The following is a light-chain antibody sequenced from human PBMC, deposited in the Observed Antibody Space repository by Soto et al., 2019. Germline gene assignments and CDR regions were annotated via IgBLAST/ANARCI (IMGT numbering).Light chain of an antibody. CDR2: GAS. V-gene: IGKV3D-15*01. Sequence: EIVMTHSPVTLSVSPGERATLSCRASQFVSSNLAWYQQKPGQAPSLLIYGASTRATGIPARFSGSGSGTDFTLTISSLEPEDLAVYYCQQRSNWPRTFGQGTKVDI. CDR1: QFVSSN. J-gene: IGKJ1*01. CDR3: QQRSNWPRT.